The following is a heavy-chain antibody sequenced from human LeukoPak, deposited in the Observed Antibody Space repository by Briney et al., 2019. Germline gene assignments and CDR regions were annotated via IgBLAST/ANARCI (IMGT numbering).Heavy chain of an antibody. Sequence: GGSLRLSCVASGFTFRSYAMNWVRQAPGKGLEWVSYMSSDSSFINYADSVEGRFTISRDNTKNSLFLQMDGPRADDTAVYYCARGEVATTYYYGMDVWGQGTTVTVSS. V-gene: IGHV3-21*05. CDR2: MSSDSSFI. J-gene: IGHJ6*02. CDR3: ARGEVATTYYYGMDV. CDR1: GFTFRSYA. D-gene: IGHD5-12*01.